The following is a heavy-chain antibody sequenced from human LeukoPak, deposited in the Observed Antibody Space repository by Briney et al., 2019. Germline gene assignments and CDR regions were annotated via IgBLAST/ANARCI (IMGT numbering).Heavy chain of an antibody. V-gene: IGHV3-48*01. CDR1: GFTFSRYS. CDR3: AKEARSGSGSYYNP. J-gene: IGHJ5*02. D-gene: IGHD3-10*01. Sequence: GGSLRLSCAASGFTFSRYSMNWVRQAPGKGLEWISYISSSSSIMYYADSVKGRFTISRDNSKSTLHLQMNSLRAEDTAVYYCAKEARSGSGSYYNPWGQGTLVTVSS. CDR2: ISSSSSIM.